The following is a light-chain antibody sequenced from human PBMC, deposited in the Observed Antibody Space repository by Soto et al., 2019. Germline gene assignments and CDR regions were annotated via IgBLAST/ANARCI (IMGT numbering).Light chain of an antibody. V-gene: IGLV2-14*01. CDR3: CSYAGNRIFI. CDR1: SDDVGGYNY. Sequence: QSALTQPVSVSGSPGQSITISCTGTSDDVGGYNYVSWYQQHPGKAPKLMIFEVNNRPSGVSNLFSGSRSGNTASLTISGLQAEYEADYYCCSYAGNRIFIFGGGTQLTVL. J-gene: IGLJ2*01. CDR2: EVN.